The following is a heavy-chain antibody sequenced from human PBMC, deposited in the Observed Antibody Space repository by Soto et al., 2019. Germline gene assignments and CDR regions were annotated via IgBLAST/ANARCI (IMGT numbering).Heavy chain of an antibody. CDR1: GGSFSGYY. D-gene: IGHD3-22*01. CDR2: INHSGST. V-gene: IGHV4-34*01. CDR3: ARDSSGSLVRPFDY. Sequence: SETLSLTCAVYGGSFSGYYWSWIRQPPGKGLEWIGEINHSGSTNYNPSLKSRVTISVDTSKNQFSLKLSSVTAADTAVYYCARDSSGSLVRPFDYWGQGTLVTVSS. J-gene: IGHJ4*02.